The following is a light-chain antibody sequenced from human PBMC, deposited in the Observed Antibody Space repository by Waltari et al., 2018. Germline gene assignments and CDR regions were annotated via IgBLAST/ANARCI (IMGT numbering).Light chain of an antibody. V-gene: IGKV2-30*02. CDR3: MQGTHWPYT. CDR2: RVS. Sequence: DVVMTQSPLSLPVTLGQPASISCKSSQSLVHSDGNTHLNWFQQRPGQSPRRLIYRVSNRDSWVPDRFSGSGSGTDFTLKISRVEADDVGVYYCMQGTHWPYTFGQGTKLDIK. CDR1: QSLVHSDGNTH. J-gene: IGKJ2*01.